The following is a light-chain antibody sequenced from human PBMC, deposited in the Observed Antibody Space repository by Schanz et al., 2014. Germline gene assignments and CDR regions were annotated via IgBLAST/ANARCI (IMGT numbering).Light chain of an antibody. CDR3: ISYTSSRTKGV. J-gene: IGLJ3*02. CDR1: SSDIGGYDC. Sequence: QSVLTQPPSASGSPGQSVTISCTGTSSDIGGYDCVSWYQQHPGKAPKLMIYEVTKRPSGVPDRFSGSKSGNTASLTVSGLQAEDEADYYCISYTSSRTKGVFGGGTKLTVL. V-gene: IGLV2-8*01. CDR2: EVT.